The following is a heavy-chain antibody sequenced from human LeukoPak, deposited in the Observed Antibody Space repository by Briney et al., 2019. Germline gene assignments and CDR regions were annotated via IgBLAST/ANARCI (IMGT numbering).Heavy chain of an antibody. V-gene: IGHV3-23*01. CDR2: ISGAGGSV. Sequence: PGGSLRLSCAASGFTFSSYAMSWVRQAPGKGLEWVSAISGAGGSVYYADSVRGRFTISRDNSKNTLSLQMNSLRAEDTAVYYCAKLHVSVAVTPLYFDCWGQGTLVTVSS. CDR3: AKLHVSVAVTPLYFDC. CDR1: GFTFSSYA. D-gene: IGHD4-17*01. J-gene: IGHJ4*02.